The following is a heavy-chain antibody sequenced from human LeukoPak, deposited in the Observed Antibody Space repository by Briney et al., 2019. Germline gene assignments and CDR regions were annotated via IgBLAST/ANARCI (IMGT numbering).Heavy chain of an antibody. J-gene: IGHJ5*02. CDR3: ARGTISGSRSFDP. CDR1: D. V-gene: IGHV1-8*03. Sequence: DIXWVGQAAGQGVEGMGWLNPNRGNRGYAQKFQGRLTITRHTSISPAYLDLSSLRSDDTAVYYCARGTISGSRSFDPWGQGTLVTVSS. D-gene: IGHD3-9*01. CDR2: LNPNRGNR.